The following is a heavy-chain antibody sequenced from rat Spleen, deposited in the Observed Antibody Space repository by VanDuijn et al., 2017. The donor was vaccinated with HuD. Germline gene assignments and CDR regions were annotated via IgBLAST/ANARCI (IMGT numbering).Heavy chain of an antibody. D-gene: IGHD1-9*01. V-gene: IGHV5-58*01. Sequence: EVQLVETGGGLVQPGRSLKLSCVTSGFTFSNFWMYWIRQAPGKGLEWVSSISTDGTGTYYPDSVKGRFTISRDNAENTLFLQMNSLRSEDTATYYCARRHYGYTDYFDYWGQGVMVTVSS. J-gene: IGHJ2*01. CDR3: ARRHYGYTDYFDY. CDR1: GFTFSNFW. CDR2: ISTDGTGT.